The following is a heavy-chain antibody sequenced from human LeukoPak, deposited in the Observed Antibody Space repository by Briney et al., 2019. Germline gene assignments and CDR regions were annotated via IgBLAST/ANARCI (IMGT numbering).Heavy chain of an antibody. J-gene: IGHJ5*02. Sequence: SQTLSLTCTVSGGSINSGGYYWSWIRQHPGKGLEWIGYIYSSGSTYYNPSLKSRVTISVDTSKNQFSLKLSSVTAADTAVYYCARQRRWLQSNNWFDPWGQGTLVTVSS. V-gene: IGHV4-31*03. CDR1: GGSINSGGYY. CDR2: IYSSGST. CDR3: ARQRRWLQSNNWFDP. D-gene: IGHD5-24*01.